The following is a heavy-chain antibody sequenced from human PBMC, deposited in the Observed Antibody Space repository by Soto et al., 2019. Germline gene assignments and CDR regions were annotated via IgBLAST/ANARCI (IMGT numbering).Heavy chain of an antibody. J-gene: IGHJ4*02. V-gene: IGHV2-5*02. CDR1: GFSLTTSGVG. CDR2: IYWDDDK. D-gene: IGHD3-3*01. Sequence: QITLNESGPTPVKPRQTLTLTCTFSGFSLTTSGVGVGWIRQSPGKAPEWLARIYWDDDKRYSPSLKSRLTSTKDTSKNQVVLTMADLDPADTATYYCAHRVLRTVFGLVTTTAIYFDFWGQGTPVAVSS. CDR3: AHRVLRTVFGLVTTTAIYFDF.